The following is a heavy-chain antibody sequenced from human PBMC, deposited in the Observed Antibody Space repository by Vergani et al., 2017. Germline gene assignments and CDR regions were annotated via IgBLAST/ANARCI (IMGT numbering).Heavy chain of an antibody. CDR1: GYTFTGYY. D-gene: IGHD1-7*01. V-gene: IGHV1-46*01. J-gene: IGHJ6*03. Sequence: QVQLVQSGAEVKKPGASVKVSCKASGYTFTGYYMHWVRQAPGQGLEWMGIINPSGGSTSYAQKFQGRVTMTRDTSTSTVYMELSSLRSEDTAVYYFARGDPLAGTIYYYYMDVWGKGTTVTVSS. CDR3: ARGDPLAGTIYYYYMDV. CDR2: INPSGGST.